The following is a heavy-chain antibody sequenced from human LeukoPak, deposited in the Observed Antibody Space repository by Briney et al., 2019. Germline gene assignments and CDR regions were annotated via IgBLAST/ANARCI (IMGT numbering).Heavy chain of an antibody. CDR3: ARSGYCSSTSCYGLGRYYYYMDV. CDR2: ISAYNGNT. Sequence: GASVKVSCKASGYTFTSYGISWVRQAPGQGLEWMGWISAYNGNTNYAQKLQGRVTTTTDTSTSTAYMELRSLRSDDTAVYYCARSGYCSSTSCYGLGRYYYYMDVWGKGTTVTVSS. D-gene: IGHD2-2*01. CDR1: GYTFTSYG. J-gene: IGHJ6*03. V-gene: IGHV1-18*01.